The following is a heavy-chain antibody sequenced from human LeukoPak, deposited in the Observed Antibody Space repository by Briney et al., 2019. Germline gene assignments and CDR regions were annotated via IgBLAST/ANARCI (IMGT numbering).Heavy chain of an antibody. D-gene: IGHD6-19*01. CDR2: INPSGGST. J-gene: IGHJ3*02. CDR1: GYTFTSYY. CDR3: ARCREQWLINDAFDI. V-gene: IGHV1-46*01. Sequence: GASVKVSCKASGYTFTSYYMHWVRQAPGQGLEWMGIINPSGGSTSYAQKFQGWVTMTRDTSISTAYMELSRLRSDDTAVYYCARCREQWLINDAFDIWGQGTMVTVSS.